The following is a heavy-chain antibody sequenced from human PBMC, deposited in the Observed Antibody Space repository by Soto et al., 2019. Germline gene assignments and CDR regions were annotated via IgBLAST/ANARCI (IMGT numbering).Heavy chain of an antibody. Sequence: QITLKESGPTLVKPTQTLTLTCTFSGFSLSADGVGVGWIRQPPGKALEWLELIYWDDDKRYRPSLKSRLTITKDTSKNQVVLTMTNMDPVDTATYYCAHAYGGTSWPNDAFDVWGQGTVVTVSS. CDR2: IYWDDDK. CDR1: GFSLSADGVG. CDR3: AHAYGGTSWPNDAFDV. D-gene: IGHD2-2*01. V-gene: IGHV2-5*02. J-gene: IGHJ3*01.